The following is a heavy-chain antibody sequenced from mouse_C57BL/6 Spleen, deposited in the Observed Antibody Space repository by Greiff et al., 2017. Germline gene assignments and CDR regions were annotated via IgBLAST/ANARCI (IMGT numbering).Heavy chain of an antibody. D-gene: IGHD3-1*01. J-gene: IGHJ2*01. V-gene: IGHV5-17*01. CDR2: ISSGSSTI. CDR3: ARTGRDYFDY. CDR1: GFTFSDYG. Sequence: EVKVEESGGGLVKPGGSLKLSCAASGFTFSDYGMHWVRQAPEKGLEWVAYISSGSSTIYYADTVKGRFTISRDNAKNTLFLQMTSLRSEDTAMYYCARTGRDYFDYWGQGTTLTVSS.